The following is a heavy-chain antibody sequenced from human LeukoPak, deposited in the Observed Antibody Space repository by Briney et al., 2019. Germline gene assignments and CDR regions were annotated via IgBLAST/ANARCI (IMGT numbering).Heavy chain of an antibody. D-gene: IGHD6-13*01. CDR1: GGTFSSYA. J-gene: IGHJ6*03. Sequence: SVKVSCKASGGTFSSYAISWVRQAPGQGLEWMGGIIPIFGTANYAQKFQGRVTITADESTSTAYMELSSLRSEDTAVYYCARGIGQAGTLWKKTYYYYMDVWGKGTTVTISS. CDR3: ARGIGQAGTLWKKTYYYYMDV. V-gene: IGHV1-69*13. CDR2: IIPIFGTA.